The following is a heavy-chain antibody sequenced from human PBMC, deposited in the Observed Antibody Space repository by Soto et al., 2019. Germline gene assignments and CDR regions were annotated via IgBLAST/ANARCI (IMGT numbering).Heavy chain of an antibody. CDR1: GFTFSSYG. D-gene: IGHD3-10*01. Sequence: QVQLVESGGGVVQPGRSLRLSCAASGFTFSSYGMHWVRQAPGKGLEWVAVIWYDGSNKYYADSVKGRFTISRDNSKNTLYLQVNSLRAEDTAVYYCARAMPDYYGSGSTLYEGYWFDPWGQGTLGTVSS. CDR3: ARAMPDYYGSGSTLYEGYWFDP. J-gene: IGHJ5*02. V-gene: IGHV3-33*01. CDR2: IWYDGSNK.